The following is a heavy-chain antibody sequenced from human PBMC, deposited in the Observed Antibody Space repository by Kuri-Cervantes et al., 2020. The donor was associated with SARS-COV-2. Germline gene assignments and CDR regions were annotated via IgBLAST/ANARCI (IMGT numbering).Heavy chain of an antibody. CDR3: AKSPYYDFWSGYHY. CDR1: GFTFRNYG. Sequence: GESLKISCAASGFTFRNYGMHWVRQAPGKGLEWVAVIWYDGSNNDYADPVKGRFTISRDNSKNTLYLQMNSLRAEDTAVYYCAKSPYYDFWSGYHYWGQGTLVTVSS. CDR2: IWYDGSNN. V-gene: IGHV3-33*06. D-gene: IGHD3-3*01. J-gene: IGHJ4*02.